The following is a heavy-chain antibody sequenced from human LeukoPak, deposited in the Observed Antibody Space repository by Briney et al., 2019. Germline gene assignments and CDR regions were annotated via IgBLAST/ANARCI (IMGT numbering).Heavy chain of an antibody. CDR2: ISYDGSNK. CDR1: GFTFSSYA. CDR3: ARDLSSGYDWYYYYYGMDV. Sequence: GGSLRLSCAASGFTFSSYAMSWVRQAPGKGLEWVAVISYDGSNKYYADSVKGRFTISRDNSKNTLYLQMNSLRAEDTAVYYCARDLSSGYDWYYYYYGMDVWGQGTTVTVSS. D-gene: IGHD5-12*01. V-gene: IGHV3-30-3*01. J-gene: IGHJ6*02.